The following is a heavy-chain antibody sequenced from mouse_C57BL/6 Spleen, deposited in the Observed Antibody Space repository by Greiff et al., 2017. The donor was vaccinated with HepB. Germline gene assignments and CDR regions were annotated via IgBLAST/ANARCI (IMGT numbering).Heavy chain of an antibody. CDR1: GFTFSSYG. J-gene: IGHJ1*03. D-gene: IGHD1-1*01. Sequence: EVKVVESGGDLVKPGGSLKLSCAASGFTFSSYGMSWVRQTPDKRLEWVATISSGGSYTYYPDSVKGRFTISRDNAKNTLYLQMSSLKSEDTAMYYCARHEDYGSSHHWYFDVWGTGTTVTVSS. V-gene: IGHV5-6*01. CDR3: ARHEDYGSSHHWYFDV. CDR2: ISSGGSYT.